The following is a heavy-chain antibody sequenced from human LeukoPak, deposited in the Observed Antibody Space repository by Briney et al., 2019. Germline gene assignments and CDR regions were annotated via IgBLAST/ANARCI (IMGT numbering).Heavy chain of an antibody. Sequence: GGSLRLSCAASGFTFSRYEMNWVRQAPGKGLEWVSYISSSGSTIYYAVSVKGRFTISRDNAKNSLYLQVNSLRDEDTAVYYCARNPSRVGIDYWGQGTLVTVSS. J-gene: IGHJ4*02. CDR3: ARNPSRVGIDY. CDR1: GFTFSRYE. V-gene: IGHV3-48*03. D-gene: IGHD1-26*01. CDR2: ISSSGSTI.